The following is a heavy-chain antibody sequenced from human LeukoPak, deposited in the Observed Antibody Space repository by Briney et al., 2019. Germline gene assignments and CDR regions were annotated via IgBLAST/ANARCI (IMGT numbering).Heavy chain of an antibody. Sequence: ASVKVSCKASGGTFSSYAISWVRQAPGQGLEWMGGIIPIFGTANYAQKFQGRVTITADESTSTAYMELSSLRSEDTAVYYCARDSGGYCSSTSCYTKSYYYYYYMDVWGKGTTVTVSS. J-gene: IGHJ6*03. CDR3: ARDSGGYCSSTSCYTKSYYYYYYMDV. D-gene: IGHD2-2*02. V-gene: IGHV1-69*13. CDR1: GGTFSSYA. CDR2: IIPIFGTA.